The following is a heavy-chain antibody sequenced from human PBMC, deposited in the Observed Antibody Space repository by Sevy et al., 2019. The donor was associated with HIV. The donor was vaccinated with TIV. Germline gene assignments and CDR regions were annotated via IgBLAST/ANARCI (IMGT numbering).Heavy chain of an antibody. CDR1: GFTFSKYA. CDR3: AQGSIAAPGIFDY. CDR2: ISVSAET. Sequence: GGSLRLSCAASGFTFSKYAMTWVRQAPGKGLEWVSTISVSAETYYVDAVKGRFAISRVNSKNTLYLQFNSLGADDTAVYYCAQGSIAAPGIFDYWGQGTLVTVSS. D-gene: IGHD6-13*01. J-gene: IGHJ4*02. V-gene: IGHV3-23*01.